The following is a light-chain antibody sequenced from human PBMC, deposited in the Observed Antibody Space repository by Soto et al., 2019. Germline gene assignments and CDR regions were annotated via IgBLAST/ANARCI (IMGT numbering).Light chain of an antibody. CDR2: DAS. V-gene: IGKV3-11*01. J-gene: IGKJ4*01. CDR3: HKSNDWPRT. CDR1: QSISTN. Sequence: EIVLTQSPATLSLSPGERDTLSCTASQSISTNLAWYQQKPGQAPRLLIYDASNRATGIPARFSGSGSGTDFTLTISSLEPEDFAVYYCHKSNDWPRTFGGGTQVEIK.